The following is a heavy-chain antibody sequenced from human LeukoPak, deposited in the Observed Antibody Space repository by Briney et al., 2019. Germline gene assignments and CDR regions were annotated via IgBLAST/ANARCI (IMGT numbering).Heavy chain of an antibody. CDR1: GFTFISSA. D-gene: IGHD5-18*01. Sequence: SVKVSCKASGFTFISSAIQGVRQARGQRREGIGWIVVGSGNTNYAQKFQERVTITRDMSTSTAYMELSSPRSEDTAVYYCAASVDTAMYYYYYGMDVWGQGTTVTVSS. CDR2: IVVGSGNT. J-gene: IGHJ6*02. V-gene: IGHV1-58*02. CDR3: AASVDTAMYYYYYGMDV.